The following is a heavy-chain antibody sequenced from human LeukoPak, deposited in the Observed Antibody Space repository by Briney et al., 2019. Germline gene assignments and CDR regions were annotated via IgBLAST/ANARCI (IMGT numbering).Heavy chain of an antibody. J-gene: IGHJ4*02. Sequence: PSETLSLTCTVSGGSISSSSYYWGWIRQPPGKGLEWIGSIYYSGSTYYNPSLKSRVTISVDTSKNQFSLKLSSVTAADTAMYYCARLSGSSFDYWGQGTLVTVSS. CDR1: GGSISSSSYY. CDR2: IYYSGST. CDR3: ARLSGSSFDY. V-gene: IGHV4-39*07. D-gene: IGHD1-26*01.